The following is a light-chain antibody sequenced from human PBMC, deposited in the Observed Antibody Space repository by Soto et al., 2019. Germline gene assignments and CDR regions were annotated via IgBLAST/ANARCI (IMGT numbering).Light chain of an antibody. V-gene: IGKV4-1*01. CDR3: QQYYSTPQVT. Sequence: DIVMTPTQDSLAVSLGERATINCKSSQSVLYSSNNKNYLAWYQQKPGQPPKLLIYWASTRESGVPDRFSGRGSGTDFTLTIRSLQAEDVAVYYCQQYYSTPQVTVGQGPKLEI. J-gene: IGKJ2*01. CDR1: QSVLYSSNNKNY. CDR2: WAS.